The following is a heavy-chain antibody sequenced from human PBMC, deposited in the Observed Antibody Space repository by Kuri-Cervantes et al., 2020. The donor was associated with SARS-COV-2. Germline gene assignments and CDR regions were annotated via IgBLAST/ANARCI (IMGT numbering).Heavy chain of an antibody. CDR2: IYSGGST. J-gene: IGHJ4*02. CDR1: GFTVSSNY. CDR3: AKDHFGVHDF. D-gene: IGHD3-3*01. Sequence: LSLTCAASGFTVSSNYMSWVRQAPGKGLEWVSVIYSGGSTYYADSVKGRFTISRDNSQNTVYLRMTNLRSEDTAMYYCAKDHFGVHDFWGQGTLVTVSS. V-gene: IGHV3-66*01.